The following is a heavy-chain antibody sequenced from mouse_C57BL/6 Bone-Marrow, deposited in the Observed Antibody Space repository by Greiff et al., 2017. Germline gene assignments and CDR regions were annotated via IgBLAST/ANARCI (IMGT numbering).Heavy chain of an antibody. CDR2: IDPENGDT. CDR1: GFNIKDDY. Sequence: VQLKESGAELVRPGASVKLSCTASGFNIKDDYMHWVKQRPEQGLEWIGWIDPENGDTEYASKFQGKATITADTSSNTAYLQLSSLTSEDTAVYYCTTGEYYGNYDWYFDVWGTGTTVTVSS. J-gene: IGHJ1*03. CDR3: TTGEYYGNYDWYFDV. V-gene: IGHV14-4*01. D-gene: IGHD2-1*01.